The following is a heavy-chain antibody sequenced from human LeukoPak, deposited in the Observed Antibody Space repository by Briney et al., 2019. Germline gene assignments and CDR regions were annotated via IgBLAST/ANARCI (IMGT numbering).Heavy chain of an antibody. Sequence: SETLSLTCTVSGGSISSYYWSWIRQPPGKGLEWIGYIYYSGSTNYNPSLKSRVTISVDTSKNQFSLKLSSVTAADTAVYYCARVAYISSSREEYYFDYWGQGTLVTVSS. V-gene: IGHV4-59*12. CDR1: GGSISSYY. D-gene: IGHD6-6*01. J-gene: IGHJ4*02. CDR3: ARVAYISSSREEYYFDY. CDR2: IYYSGST.